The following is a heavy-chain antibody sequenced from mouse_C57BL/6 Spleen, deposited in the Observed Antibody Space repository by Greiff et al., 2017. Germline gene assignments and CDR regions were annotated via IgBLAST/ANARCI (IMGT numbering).Heavy chain of an antibody. V-gene: IGHV5-12*01. CDR3: ARLTYDYDGSYFDY. J-gene: IGHJ2*01. Sequence: EVMLVESGGGLVQPGGSLKLSCAASGFTFSDYYMYWVRQTPEKRLEWVAYISNGGGSTYYPDTVKGRFTISRDNAKHTLYLQMSRLKSEYTAMYYCARLTYDYDGSYFDYWGQGTTLTVSS. CDR1: GFTFSDYY. CDR2: ISNGGGST. D-gene: IGHD2-4*01.